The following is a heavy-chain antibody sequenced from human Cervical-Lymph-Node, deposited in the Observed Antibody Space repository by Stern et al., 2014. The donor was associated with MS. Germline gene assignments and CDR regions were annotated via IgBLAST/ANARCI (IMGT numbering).Heavy chain of an antibody. CDR3: AVPTVADDAFDI. V-gene: IGHV4-31*03. D-gene: IGHD4-11*01. J-gene: IGHJ3*02. CDR1: GGSISHGGYY. Sequence: VQLLESGPGLVKPSQTLSVTCTVSGGSISHGGYYWSWIRQHPGKGLEWIGYMYFTGSTFYNPSLKSRVTISAATSKNQFSLRLNSVTAADTAVYYCAVPTVADDAFDIWGQGTMVTVSS. CDR2: MYFTGST.